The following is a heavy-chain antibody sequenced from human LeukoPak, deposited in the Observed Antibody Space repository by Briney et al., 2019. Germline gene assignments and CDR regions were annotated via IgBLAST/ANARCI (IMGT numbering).Heavy chain of an antibody. CDR1: GGTFSGYA. J-gene: IGHJ4*02. D-gene: IGHD2-2*01. Sequence: GASVKVSCKASGGTFSGYAINWVRQAPGQGLEWMGGIIPIFGTANYAQKFQDRVTITADESTSTAYMELSSLRSEDTAIYYCASRLYCSNTRCRNFPFAYWGQGTLVTVSS. CDR3: ASRLYCSNTRCRNFPFAY. CDR2: IIPIFGTA. V-gene: IGHV1-69*01.